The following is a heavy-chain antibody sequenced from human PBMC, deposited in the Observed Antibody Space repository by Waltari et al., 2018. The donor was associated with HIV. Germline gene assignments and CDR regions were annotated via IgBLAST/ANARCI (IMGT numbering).Heavy chain of an antibody. CDR1: GGSISSGGYY. Sequence: QVQLQETGPGLVKPSQTLSLTCTVSGGSISSGGYYWSWIRQHPGKGLEWIGYIYYSGSTYYNPSLKCRVTISVDTSKNQFSLKLSSLTAADTAVYYCAREKSTIVGFDYWGQGTLVTVSS. V-gene: IGHV4-31*03. J-gene: IGHJ4*02. CDR2: IYYSGST. D-gene: IGHD1-26*01. CDR3: AREKSTIVGFDY.